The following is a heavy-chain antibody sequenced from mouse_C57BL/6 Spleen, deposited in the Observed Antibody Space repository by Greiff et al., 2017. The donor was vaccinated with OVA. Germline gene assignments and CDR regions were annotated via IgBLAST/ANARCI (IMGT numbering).Heavy chain of an antibody. CDR3: ASGTTYGYDWYFDV. D-gene: IGHD2-2*01. CDR1: GFTFSDYG. CDR2: ISSGSSTI. J-gene: IGHJ1*03. V-gene: IGHV5-17*01. Sequence: EVQLVESGGGLVKPGGSLKLSCAASGFTFSDYGMHWVRQAPEKGLEWVAYISSGSSTIYYADTVKGRFTISRDNAKNTLFLQMTSLRSEDTAMYYCASGTTYGYDWYFDVWGTGTTLTVSS.